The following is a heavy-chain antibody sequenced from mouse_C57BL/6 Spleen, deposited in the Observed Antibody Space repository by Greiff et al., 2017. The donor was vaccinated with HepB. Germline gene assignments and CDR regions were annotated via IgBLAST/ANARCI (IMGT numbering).Heavy chain of an antibody. Sequence: EVKLVESGAELVRPGASVKLSCTASGFNIKDDYMHWVKQRPEQGLEWIGWIDPENGDTEYASKFQGKATITADTSSNTAYLQLSSLTSEDTAVYYCTTSLKGYYAMDYWGQGTSVTVSS. V-gene: IGHV14-4*01. CDR3: TTSLKGYYAMDY. CDR1: GFNIKDDY. CDR2: IDPENGDT. J-gene: IGHJ4*01.